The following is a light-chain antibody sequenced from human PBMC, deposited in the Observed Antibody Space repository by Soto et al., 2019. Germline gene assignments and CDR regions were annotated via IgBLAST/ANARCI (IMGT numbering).Light chain of an antibody. CDR1: QGISSY. CDR2: PAS. V-gene: IGKV1-9*01. Sequence: DIQLTQSPSFLSASVGDRVTITCRASQGISSYLAWYQQKPGKAPKLLIYPASTLQSGVPSRFSGSGSGTEFTLTISSLQPEDFATYYCQQLNSYPLTFGQGTKLEIK. CDR3: QQLNSYPLT. J-gene: IGKJ2*01.